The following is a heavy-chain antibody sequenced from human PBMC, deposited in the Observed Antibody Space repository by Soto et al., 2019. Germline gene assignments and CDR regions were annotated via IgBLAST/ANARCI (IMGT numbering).Heavy chain of an antibody. CDR3: ARAYSNYATIVVGGDYFDY. CDR2: IIPIFGTA. V-gene: IGHV1-69*06. J-gene: IGHJ4*02. D-gene: IGHD4-4*01. Sequence: GASVKVSCKASLGTFSSYAISCVRQAPGQGLEWMGGIIPIFGTANYAQKFQGRVTITADKSTSTAYMELSSLRSEDTAVYYCARAYSNYATIVVGGDYFDYWGQGTLVTVSS. CDR1: LGTFSSYA.